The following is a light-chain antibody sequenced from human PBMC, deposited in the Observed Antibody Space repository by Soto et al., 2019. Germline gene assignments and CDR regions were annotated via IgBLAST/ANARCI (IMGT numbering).Light chain of an antibody. CDR1: QSVSSDY. J-gene: IGKJ1*01. V-gene: IGKV3-20*01. CDR2: GAS. Sequence: EIVLTQSPGTLSLSPGERATLSCRASQSVSSDYLAWLQQKPGQAPRLLIFGASNRDTGIPDRFSGSGSGTDFTLTISRLEPEDFAMYYCQQYGSSPGTFGQGTKVEVK. CDR3: QQYGSSPGT.